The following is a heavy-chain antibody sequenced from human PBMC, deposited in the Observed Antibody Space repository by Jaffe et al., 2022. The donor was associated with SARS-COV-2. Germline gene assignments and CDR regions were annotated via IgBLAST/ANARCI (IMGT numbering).Heavy chain of an antibody. V-gene: IGHV3-30*18. CDR2: ISYDGSKK. J-gene: IGHJ4*02. CDR3: AKDYVPGLLGTPPSYYFDY. Sequence: QVQLVESGGGVVQPGRSRRLSCTASGFTFSTYGMHWVRQAPGKGLEWVAVISYDGSKKYYADSVKGRFTISRDSSKNTLYLQMNSLRAEDTAVYYCAKDYVPGLLGTPPSYYFDYWGQGTLVTVSS. D-gene: IGHD7-27*01. CDR1: GFTFSTYG.